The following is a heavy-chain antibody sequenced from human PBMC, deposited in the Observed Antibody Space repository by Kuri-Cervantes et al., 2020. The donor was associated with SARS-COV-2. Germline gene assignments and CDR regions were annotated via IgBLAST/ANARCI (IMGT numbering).Heavy chain of an antibody. CDR3: ARVPRGGYSSGWYNYYFDY. D-gene: IGHD6-19*01. J-gene: IGHJ4*02. CDR2: MNPNTGAT. V-gene: IGHV1-2*02. Sequence: ASVKVSCKASGYIFSGYYVHWVRQAPGQGLEWMGWMNPNTGATNIAQKFRGRVTLTRDTSISTAYMELSRLRSDDTAVYYCARVPRGGYSSGWYNYYFDYWGQGTLVTVSS. CDR1: GYIFSGYY.